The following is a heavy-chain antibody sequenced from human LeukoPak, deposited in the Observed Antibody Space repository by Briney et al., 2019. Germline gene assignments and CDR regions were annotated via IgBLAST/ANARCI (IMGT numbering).Heavy chain of an antibody. CDR1: DDSISSSTYY. CDR2: LYYSGKT. V-gene: IGHV4-39*07. J-gene: IGHJ5*02. CDR3: ARGSSSSWPINRGWFDP. D-gene: IGHD6-13*01. Sequence: PSETLSLTCIISDDSISSSTYYWGWIRQPPGKGLEWIGTLYYSGKTYYNPSLKSRVTISVDTSMNQFSLKLSSVTAADTAVYYCARGSSSSWPINRGWFDPWSQGTLVTVSS.